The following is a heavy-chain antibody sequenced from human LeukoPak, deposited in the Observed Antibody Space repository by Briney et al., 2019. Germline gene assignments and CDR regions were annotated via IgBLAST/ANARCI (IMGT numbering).Heavy chain of an antibody. V-gene: IGHV3-21*01. CDR2: ISSSSSYI. CDR1: GFTFSSYS. J-gene: IGHJ5*02. Sequence: GGSLRLSCAASGFTFSSYSMNWVRQAPGKGLEWVSSISSSSSYIYYADSVKGRFTIPRDNAKNSLYLQMNSLRAEDTAVYYCARLISGYGPFDPWGQGTLVTVSS. CDR3: ARLISGYGPFDP. D-gene: IGHD1-1*01.